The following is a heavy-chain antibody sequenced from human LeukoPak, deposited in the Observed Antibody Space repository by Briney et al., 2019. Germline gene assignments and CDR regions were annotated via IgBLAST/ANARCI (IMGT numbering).Heavy chain of an antibody. D-gene: IGHD2-21*01. J-gene: IGHJ4*02. CDR3: AKDSHWRLFDY. CDR1: GFTFRKHW. CDR2: IKEDGSEK. Sequence: GGSLRLSCAADGFTFRKHWMSWVRQAMGKGLECVAKIKEDGSEKHYVDSVKGRFTISRDNAKNSLYLQMNSLRAEDTAVYYCAKDSHWRLFDYWGQGTLVTVSS. V-gene: IGHV3-7*01.